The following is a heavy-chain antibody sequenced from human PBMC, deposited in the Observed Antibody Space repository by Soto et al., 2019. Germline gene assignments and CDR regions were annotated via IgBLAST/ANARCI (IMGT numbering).Heavy chain of an antibody. Sequence: QVQVVQSGAEVKKPGASVKVSCSASGYTFTEFGINWVRQAPGQELEWVGWSSPYNGTTQYVGKLQGRVTMTTDTPTNAAYKELRRLEPDDTAVYYRATRRDSGDFPFAYWGQGNPVTVSS. J-gene: IGHJ4*02. D-gene: IGHD2-21*02. CDR1: GYTFTEFG. CDR2: SSPYNGTT. CDR3: ATRRDSGDFPFAY. V-gene: IGHV1-18*01.